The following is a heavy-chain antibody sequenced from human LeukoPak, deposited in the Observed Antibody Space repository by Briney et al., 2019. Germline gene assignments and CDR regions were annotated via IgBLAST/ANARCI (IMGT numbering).Heavy chain of an antibody. Sequence: SETLSLTCTVSGGSISTYYWSWIRQPPGKGLEWISYVYYTGSTDYNPSLKSRVAISVDTSKNQFSPKLNSVTAADTAMYYCARGDCSGGSCYEGRYYFDYWGQGTLVTVSS. CDR3: ARGDCSGGSCYEGRYYFDY. J-gene: IGHJ4*02. V-gene: IGHV4-59*01. CDR2: VYYTGST. D-gene: IGHD2-15*01. CDR1: GGSISTYY.